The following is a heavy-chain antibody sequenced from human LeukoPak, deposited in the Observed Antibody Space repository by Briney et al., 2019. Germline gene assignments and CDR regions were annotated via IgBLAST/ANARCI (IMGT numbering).Heavy chain of an antibody. D-gene: IGHD6-19*01. CDR3: ARAAPFRSIAVAGATYYFDY. CDR2: IYYSGST. CDR1: GDSISNYY. V-gene: IGHV4-59*06. J-gene: IGHJ4*02. Sequence: SETLSLTCTVSGDSISNYYWSWIRQHPGKGLEWIGYIYYSGSTYYNPSLKSRVTISVDTSKNQFSLKLSSVTAADTAVYYCARAAPFRSIAVAGATYYFDYWGQGTLVTVSS.